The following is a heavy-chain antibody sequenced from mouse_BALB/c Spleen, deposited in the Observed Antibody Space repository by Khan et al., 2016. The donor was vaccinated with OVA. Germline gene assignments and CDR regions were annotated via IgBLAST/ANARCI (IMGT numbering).Heavy chain of an antibody. CDR3: ARYMPYWYFDV. CDR2: INTYTGEP. J-gene: IGHJ1*01. CDR1: GYTFTNYG. V-gene: IGHV9-3-1*01. Sequence: QIQLVQSGPELKKPGETVKISCKASGYTFTNYGMNWVKQAPGKGLKWMGWINTYTGEPTYADDFKGRFAFSLETSASTSYLQINNLKNEDTATYVCARYMPYWYFDVGGAGTTVTVSS. D-gene: IGHD1-3*01.